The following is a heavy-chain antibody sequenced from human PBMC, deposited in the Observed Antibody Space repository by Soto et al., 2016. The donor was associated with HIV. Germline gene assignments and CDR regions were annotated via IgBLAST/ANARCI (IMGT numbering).Heavy chain of an antibody. CDR1: AFTLSSYS. Sequence: VQLVESGGGVVQPGRSLRLSCAASAFTLSSYSMHWVRQAPGKGLEWVAVISYDGSNKYYADSVKGRFTISRDNSKNTLYLQMNSLRAEDTAVYYCAREEFLDAFDIWAKGQWSPSLQ. D-gene: IGHD3-10*01. CDR3: AREEFLDAFDI. CDR2: ISYDGSNK. V-gene: IGHV3-30*04. J-gene: IGHJ3*02.